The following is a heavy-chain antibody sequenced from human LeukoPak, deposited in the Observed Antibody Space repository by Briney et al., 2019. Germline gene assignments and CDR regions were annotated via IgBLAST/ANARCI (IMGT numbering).Heavy chain of an antibody. Sequence: GGSLRLSCTASGFSFSGHWMHWARQLPGKGLVWVSRISPTGSTTSYADSVKGRFTVPRDNAKNTLYLQVNNLRAEDTAVYYCARHYGPWGQGTLVTVSS. CDR1: GFSFSGHW. V-gene: IGHV3-74*01. D-gene: IGHD3-16*01. CDR2: ISPTGSTT. CDR3: ARHYGP. J-gene: IGHJ5*02.